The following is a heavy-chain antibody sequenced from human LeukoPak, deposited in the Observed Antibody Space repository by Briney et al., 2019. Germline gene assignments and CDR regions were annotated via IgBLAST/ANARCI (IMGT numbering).Heavy chain of an antibody. V-gene: IGHV4-34*01. CDR3: ARIAGRGAFDI. J-gene: IGHJ3*02. CDR1: GGSFSGYY. Sequence: PSETLSLTCAVYGGSFSGYYWSWIRQPPGKGLEWIGEINHSGSTNYNPSLKSRVTISVDTSKNQFSLKLSSVTAADTAVYYCARIAGRGAFDIWGQGTMVTVSS. D-gene: IGHD3-10*01. CDR2: INHSGST.